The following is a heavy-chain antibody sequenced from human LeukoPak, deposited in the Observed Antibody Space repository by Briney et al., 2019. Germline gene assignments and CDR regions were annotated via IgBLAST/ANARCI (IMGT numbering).Heavy chain of an antibody. CDR3: WKNRHYDGGARQFR. CDR2: ISYDGINK. D-gene: IGHD3-16*01. J-gene: IGHJ4*02. CDR1: GLTFSTYG. Sequence: GGSLRLSCAASGLTFSTYGMHWVRQAPGKGLEWVAFISYDGINKKYADSVKGRFTISRDNSKNTLALQMSSLRPENTAVYYCWKNRHYDGGARQFRWGGGTVVAVS. V-gene: IGHV3-30*18.